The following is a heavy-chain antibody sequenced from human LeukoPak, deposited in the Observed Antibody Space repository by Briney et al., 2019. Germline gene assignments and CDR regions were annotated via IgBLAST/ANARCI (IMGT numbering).Heavy chain of an antibody. V-gene: IGHV3-30*02. Sequence: PGGSLRLSCAASGFTFSSYGMHWVRQAPGKGLEWVAFIRYDGSNKYYADSVKGRFTISRDNSKHTLYLQVNSLRVEDTAVYYCAKDKILTGPPYYGMDVWGQGTTVTVSS. D-gene: IGHD3-9*01. J-gene: IGHJ6*02. CDR3: AKDKILTGPPYYGMDV. CDR2: IRYDGSNK. CDR1: GFTFSSYG.